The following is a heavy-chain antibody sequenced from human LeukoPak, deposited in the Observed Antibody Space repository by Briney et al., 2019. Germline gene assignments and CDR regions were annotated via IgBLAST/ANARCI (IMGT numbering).Heavy chain of an antibody. J-gene: IGHJ4*02. D-gene: IGHD2-2*01. CDR2: ISYDGSNK. CDR1: GFTFSSYA. CDR3: ASDQTYCSTTSCHPGPFDY. V-gene: IGHV3-30-3*01. Sequence: QPGGSLRLSCAASGFTFSSYAMHWVRQAPGKGLEWVAVISYDGSNKYYAESVKGRFTISRDNSKNTLYLEMNSLSTEDTAVYHCASDQTYCSTTSCHPGPFDYWGQGTLVTVSS.